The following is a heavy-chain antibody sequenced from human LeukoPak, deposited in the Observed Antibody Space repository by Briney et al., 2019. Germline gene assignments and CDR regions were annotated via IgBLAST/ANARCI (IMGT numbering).Heavy chain of an antibody. Sequence: GGSLRLSCAASGFIFSDYYMNWIRQAPGKGLEWVSYISSGASTTRYADSVKGRFTISRDNSKNTLYLQMNSLRAEDTAVYYCAKDRRPYSSGWFVDYWGQGTLVTVSS. D-gene: IGHD6-19*01. CDR3: AKDRRPYSSGWFVDY. CDR1: GFIFSDYY. J-gene: IGHJ4*02. V-gene: IGHV3-11*04. CDR2: ISSGASTT.